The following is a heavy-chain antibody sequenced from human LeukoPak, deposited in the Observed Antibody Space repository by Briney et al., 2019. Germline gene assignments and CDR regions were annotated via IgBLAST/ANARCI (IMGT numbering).Heavy chain of an antibody. D-gene: IGHD3-3*01. CDR2: ISYDGSNK. Sequence: GGSLRLSCAASGFTFSSYAMHWVRQAPGKGLEWVAVISYDGSNKYYADSVKGRFTISRDNSKNTLYLQMNSLRAEDTAVYYCGRETDYDFWSGSNYGMDVWGQGTTVTVSS. CDR3: GRETDYDFWSGSNYGMDV. CDR1: GFTFSSYA. J-gene: IGHJ6*02. V-gene: IGHV3-30*04.